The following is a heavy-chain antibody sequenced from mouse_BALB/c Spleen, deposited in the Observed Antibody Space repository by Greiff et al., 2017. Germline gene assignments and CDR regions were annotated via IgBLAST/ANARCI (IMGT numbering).Heavy chain of an antibody. V-gene: IGHV5-6-3*01. D-gene: IGHD2-3*01. CDR3: ASLDGYYWYFDV. CDR2: INSNGGST. J-gene: IGHJ1*01. CDR1: GFTFSSYG. Sequence: EVQVVESGGGLVQPGGSLKLSCAASGFTFSSYGMSWVRQTPDKRLELVATINSNGGSTYYPDSVKGRFTISRDNAKNTLYLQMSSLKSEDTAMYYCASLDGYYWYFDVWGGGTTVTVSS.